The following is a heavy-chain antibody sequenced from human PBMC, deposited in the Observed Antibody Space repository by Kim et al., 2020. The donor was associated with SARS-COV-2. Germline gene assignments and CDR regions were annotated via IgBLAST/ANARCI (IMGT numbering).Heavy chain of an antibody. CDR2: ISCNSGSI. Sequence: GGSLRLSCAASGFTFGDYAMHCVRQAPGKGLEWVSGISCNSGSIGYADSVKGRFTISRDNAKDSLSLQMNSLRAEDTALYYCAKSGISSSLSYYYYYMDV. V-gene: IGHV3-9*01. CDR3: AKSGISSSLSYYYYYMDV. D-gene: IGHD6-6*01. J-gene: IGHJ6*03. CDR1: GFTFGDYA.